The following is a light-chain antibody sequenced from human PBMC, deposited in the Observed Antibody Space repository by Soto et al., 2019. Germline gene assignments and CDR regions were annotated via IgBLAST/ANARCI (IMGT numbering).Light chain of an antibody. CDR2: GNS. CDR3: HSYDSSLSGSV. CDR1: SSNIGAGYD. Sequence: QSVLTQPDSVSGSPEHRVTISCTWRSSNIGAGYDVHGYQQLPGTAPKLRIYGNSNRPSGVPERFSGSKSGTSASLAITVLQAEDESDYYCHSYDSSLSGSVFGPGTKLTVL. V-gene: IGLV1-40*01. J-gene: IGLJ1*01.